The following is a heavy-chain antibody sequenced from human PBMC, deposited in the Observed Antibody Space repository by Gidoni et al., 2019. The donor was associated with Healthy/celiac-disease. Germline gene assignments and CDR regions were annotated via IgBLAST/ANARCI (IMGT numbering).Heavy chain of an antibody. D-gene: IGHD1-26*01. Sequence: EVQLVESGGGLVQPGGSLRLSCAASGFTFSSYWMSWVRQAPGKGLEWVANIKQDGSEKYYVDSVKGRFTISRDNAKNSLYLQMNSLRAEDTAVYYCARDAVIVGATTFDYWGQGTLVTVSS. J-gene: IGHJ4*02. V-gene: IGHV3-7*01. CDR3: ARDAVIVGATTFDY. CDR2: IKQDGSEK. CDR1: GFTFSSYW.